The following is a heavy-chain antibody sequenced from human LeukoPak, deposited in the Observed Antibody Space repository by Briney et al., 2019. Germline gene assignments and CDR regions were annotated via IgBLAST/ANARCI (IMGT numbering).Heavy chain of an antibody. CDR3: ARDIWSRWELGFGVGG. CDR1: GFTVSSNY. J-gene: IGHJ4*02. D-gene: IGHD1-26*01. Sequence: GGSLRLSCAASGFTVSSNYMSWVRQAPGKGLECVSVIYSSGSTYYADSVRGRFTISRDNSKNTPYLQMNSLRAEDTAVYYCARDIWSRWELGFGVGGWGQGTLVTVSS. V-gene: IGHV3-53*01. CDR2: IYSSGST.